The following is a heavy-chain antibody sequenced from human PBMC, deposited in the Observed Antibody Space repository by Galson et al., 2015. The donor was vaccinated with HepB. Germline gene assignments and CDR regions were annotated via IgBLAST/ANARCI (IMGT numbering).Heavy chain of an antibody. Sequence: SLRLSCAASGFTFSSYSMNWVRQAPGKGLEWVSSISSSSSYIYYADSVKGRFTISRGNAKNSLYLQMNSLRAEDTAVYYCAREVRSGWGEAGDYWGQGTLVTVSS. CDR2: ISSSSSYI. CDR3: AREVRSGWGEAGDY. D-gene: IGHD3-10*01. CDR1: GFTFSSYS. J-gene: IGHJ4*02. V-gene: IGHV3-21*01.